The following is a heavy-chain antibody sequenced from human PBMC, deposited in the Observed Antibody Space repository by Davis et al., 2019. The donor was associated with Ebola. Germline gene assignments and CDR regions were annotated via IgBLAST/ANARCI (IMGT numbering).Heavy chain of an antibody. CDR1: GFRFGDYA. D-gene: IGHD1-26*01. CDR2: IRSEATSQ. J-gene: IGHJ6*02. CDR3: AEWELPGWWYSGMDV. Sequence: PGGSLRLSCAASGFRFGDYAMHWVRQAPGKGLEWVAFIRSEATSQDYGKSVQGRFFISRDDSKNTLYLQMNRLRVEDTAVYYCAEWELPGWWYSGMDVWGQGTTVTVSS. V-gene: IGHV3-30*02.